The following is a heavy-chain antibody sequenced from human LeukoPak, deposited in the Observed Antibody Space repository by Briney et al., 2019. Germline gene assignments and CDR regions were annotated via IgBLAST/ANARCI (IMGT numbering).Heavy chain of an antibody. Sequence: SETLSLTCAVYGGSFSGYYWSWIRQHPGKGLEWIGYIYYSGSTYYNPSLKSRVTISVDTSKNQFSLKLNSVTAADTAVYYCARLGYSYGYFDYWGQGTLVTVSS. CDR3: ARLGYSYGYFDY. CDR1: GGSFSGYY. J-gene: IGHJ4*02. CDR2: IYYSGST. D-gene: IGHD5-18*01. V-gene: IGHV4-31*11.